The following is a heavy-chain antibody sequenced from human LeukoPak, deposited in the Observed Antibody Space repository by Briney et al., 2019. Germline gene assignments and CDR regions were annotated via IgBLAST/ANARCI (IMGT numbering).Heavy chain of an antibody. CDR1: GFTFSSYW. V-gene: IGHV3-7*01. D-gene: IGHD3-22*01. CDR2: IKQDGSEK. Sequence: PGGSLRLSCAASGFTFSSYWMSWVRQALGKGLEWVANIKQDGSEKYYVDSVKGRFTISRDNAKNSLYLQMNSLRAEDTAVYYCARVAKDSSGYYYDYFDYWGQGTLVTVSS. J-gene: IGHJ4*02. CDR3: ARVAKDSSGYYYDYFDY.